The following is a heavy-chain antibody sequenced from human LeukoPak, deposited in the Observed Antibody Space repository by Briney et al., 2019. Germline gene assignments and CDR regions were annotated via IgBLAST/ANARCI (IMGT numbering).Heavy chain of an antibody. Sequence: SETLSLACTVSGGSISSYHWSWIRQPPGKGLEWIGYIYYSGSTNYNPSLKSRVTISVDTSKNQFSLKLSSVTAADTAVYYCARVVGADRRFFDYWGQGTLVTVSS. V-gene: IGHV4-59*01. CDR2: IYYSGST. J-gene: IGHJ4*02. CDR1: GGSISSYH. CDR3: ARVVGADRRFFDY. D-gene: IGHD1-26*01.